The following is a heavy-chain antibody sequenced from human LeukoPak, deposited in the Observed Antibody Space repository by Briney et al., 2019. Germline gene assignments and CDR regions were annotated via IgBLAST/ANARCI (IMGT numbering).Heavy chain of an antibody. J-gene: IGHJ4*02. CDR3: ARVRSSFSFDY. CDR1: GGSISSSSYY. V-gene: IGHV4-39*01. Sequence: SETQSLLCSVSGGSISSSSYYWGWIRQPPGRGREWFGRIYYSGSTYYNPSLKSRVTISVDTSKNQFTLNLSSVNAADTAVDYCARVRSSFSFDYWGQGTLVTVSS. CDR2: IYYSGST. D-gene: IGHD1-26*01.